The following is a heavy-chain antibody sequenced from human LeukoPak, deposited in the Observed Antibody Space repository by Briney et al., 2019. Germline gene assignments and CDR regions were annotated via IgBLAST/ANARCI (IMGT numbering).Heavy chain of an antibody. Sequence: PGGSLRLSCAASGFTFSSYSMNWVRQAPGKGLEWVSVIYSGGSTYYADSVKGRFTISRDNSKNTLYLQMNSLRAEDTAVYYCARGDYYYYYMDVWGKGTTVTISS. J-gene: IGHJ6*03. V-gene: IGHV3-53*01. CDR1: GFTFSSYS. CDR2: IYSGGST. CDR3: ARGDYYYYYMDV.